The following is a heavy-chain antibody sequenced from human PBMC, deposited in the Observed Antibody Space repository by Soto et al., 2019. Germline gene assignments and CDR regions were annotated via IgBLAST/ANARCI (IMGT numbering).Heavy chain of an antibody. Sequence: PGESLKISCKGSGYSFVSYWIAWVRQMPGKGLEWRGSIYPGDSDTTCSPSIQGQVTISADKSSTTVYLQWNTLKASDTAMYYCAKTDGYEVEYWGQGTQVTVSS. CDR1: GYSFVSYW. D-gene: IGHD5-18*01. CDR2: IYPGDSDT. J-gene: IGHJ4*02. CDR3: AKTDGYEVEY. V-gene: IGHV5-51*01.